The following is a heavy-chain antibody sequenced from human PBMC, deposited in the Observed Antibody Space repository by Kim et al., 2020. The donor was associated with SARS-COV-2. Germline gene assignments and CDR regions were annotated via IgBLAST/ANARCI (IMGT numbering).Heavy chain of an antibody. J-gene: IGHJ4*02. CDR3: ARGGTIFGVVTRPFDY. V-gene: IGHV4-31*02. Sequence: PSRKGRVTKSVDTSKNQFSLKLSSVTAADPAVYYCARGGTIFGVVTRPFDYWGQGTLVTVSS. D-gene: IGHD3-3*01.